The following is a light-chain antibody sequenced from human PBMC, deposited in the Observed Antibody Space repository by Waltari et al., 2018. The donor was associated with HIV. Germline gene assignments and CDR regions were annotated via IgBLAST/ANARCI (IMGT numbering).Light chain of an antibody. V-gene: IGLV2-11*01. CDR2: DVT. Sequence: QLALPPPRTVSGSPGHSVPISCTASRRSTGLYNYVPCYQQHPGKAPKLLISDVTRRPSGVPDRFSGSKSGNTASLTISGLQADDEADYYCGSYAGNFIYVFGTGTKVTVL. CDR3: GSYAGNFIYV. CDR1: RRSTGLYNY. J-gene: IGLJ1*01.